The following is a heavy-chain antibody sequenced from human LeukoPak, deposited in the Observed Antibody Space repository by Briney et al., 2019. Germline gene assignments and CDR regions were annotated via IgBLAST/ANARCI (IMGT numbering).Heavy chain of an antibody. J-gene: IGHJ4*02. CDR2: INSNSGGT. Sequence: ASVKVSCKASGYTFTGYYMHWVRQAPGQGLEWMGRINSNSGGTNYAQKFQGRVTMTRDTSISTAYMELSRLRSDDTAVYYCAILTYYYDSSGYFTTFDYWGQGTLVTVSS. D-gene: IGHD3-22*01. CDR3: AILTYYYDSSGYFTTFDY. CDR1: GYTFTGYY. V-gene: IGHV1-2*06.